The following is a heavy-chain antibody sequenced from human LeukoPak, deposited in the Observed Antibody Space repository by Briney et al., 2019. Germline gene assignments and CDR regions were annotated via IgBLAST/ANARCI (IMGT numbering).Heavy chain of an antibody. V-gene: IGHV3-23*01. CDR3: AKDLALAGTGGGFDF. CDR2: ISGGGDKA. D-gene: IGHD6-19*01. CDR1: GFTFTTDA. J-gene: IGHJ3*01. Sequence: PGGSLCLSCAASGFTFTTDAMNWVRQAPGKGLEWVSGISGGGDKAYYADSVNGRFTISRDNSGNTGTHQMSSLRAEDTALYYCAKDLALAGTGGGFDFSGQGTRVAVSS.